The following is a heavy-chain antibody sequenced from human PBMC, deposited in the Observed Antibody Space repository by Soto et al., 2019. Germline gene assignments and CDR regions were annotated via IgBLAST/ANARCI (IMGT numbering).Heavy chain of an antibody. CDR2: ISGSGGST. Sequence: PGGSLRLSCAGSGFTFSSYAMSWVRQAPEKGLEWVSAISGSGGSTYSADSVTGRFTISRDNSRNSLFLQMNSLRAEDTAVYFCAKGSSGSRPYYFDYWGQGTLVTVSS. J-gene: IGHJ4*02. CDR3: AKGSSGSRPYYFDY. D-gene: IGHD3-22*01. CDR1: GFTFSSYA. V-gene: IGHV3-23*01.